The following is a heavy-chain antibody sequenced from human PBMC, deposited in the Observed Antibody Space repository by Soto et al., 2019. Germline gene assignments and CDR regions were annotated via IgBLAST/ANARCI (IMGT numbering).Heavy chain of an antibody. CDR1: GFTFSAYS. D-gene: IGHD5-18*01. V-gene: IGHV3-23*01. CDR3: ANSYGDTWQRYFFDS. Sequence: EVQLLESGGGLVQPGGSLRLSCTASGFTFSAYSMSWVRQAPGKGLEWVSGMSGLGGSTYYTDSVRGRFTISRDNSKNTLYLQMHSLRAEDTAVYYCANSYGDTWQRYFFDSWGQGTLLTVSS. J-gene: IGHJ4*02. CDR2: MSGLGGST.